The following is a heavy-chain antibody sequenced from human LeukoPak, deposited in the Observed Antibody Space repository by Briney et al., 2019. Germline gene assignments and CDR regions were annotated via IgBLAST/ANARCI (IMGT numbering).Heavy chain of an antibody. D-gene: IGHD6-19*01. J-gene: IGHJ4*02. CDR2: ISGSGGDS. CDR1: GFTFSTYP. V-gene: IGHV3-23*01. Sequence: GGSLRLSCAASGFTFSTYPMSWVRQAPGKGLEWVSAISGSGGDSYYADSVKGRFTISRDNSKNTLYLQMNSLRAEDTALYYCATSSGWYPKYFDYWGQGTLVTVSS. CDR3: ATSSGWYPKYFDY.